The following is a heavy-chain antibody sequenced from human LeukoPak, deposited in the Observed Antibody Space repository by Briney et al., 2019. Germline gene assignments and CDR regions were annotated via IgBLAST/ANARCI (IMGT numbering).Heavy chain of an antibody. CDR3: ATHYDILTGRFDY. CDR2: IIPIFGTA. J-gene: IGHJ4*02. Sequence: SVKVSCKASGGTFSSYAISWVRQAPGQGLEWMGGIIPIFGTANYAQKFQGRVTITADKSTSTAYMELSSLRSEDTAEYYCATHYDILTGRFDYWGQGTLVTVSS. V-gene: IGHV1-69*06. CDR1: GGTFSSYA. D-gene: IGHD3-9*01.